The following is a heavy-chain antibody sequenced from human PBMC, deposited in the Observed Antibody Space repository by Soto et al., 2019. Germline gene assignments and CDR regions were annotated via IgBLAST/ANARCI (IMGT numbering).Heavy chain of an antibody. D-gene: IGHD3-10*01. Sequence: LRLSCAASGFTFSSYGMHWVRQAPGKGLEWVAVIWYDGSNKYYADSVKGRFTISRDNSKNTLYLQMNSLRAEDTAVYYCARSGDGAVNYYYYGMDVWGQGTTVTVSS. CDR2: IWYDGSNK. V-gene: IGHV3-33*01. J-gene: IGHJ6*02. CDR3: ARSGDGAVNYYYYGMDV. CDR1: GFTFSSYG.